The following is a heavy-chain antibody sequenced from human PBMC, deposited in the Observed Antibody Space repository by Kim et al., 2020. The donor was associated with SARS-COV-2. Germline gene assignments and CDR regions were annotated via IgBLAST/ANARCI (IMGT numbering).Heavy chain of an antibody. J-gene: IGHJ3*02. CDR3: ASTYYDFWSGDAFDI. D-gene: IGHD3-3*01. CDR2: INHSGST. V-gene: IGHV4-34*01. Sequence: SETLSLTCAVYGGSFSGYYWSLIRQPPGKGLEWIGEINHSGSTNYNPSLKSRVTISVDTSKNQFSLKLSSVTAADTAVYYCASTYYDFWSGDAFDIWGQG. CDR1: GGSFSGYY.